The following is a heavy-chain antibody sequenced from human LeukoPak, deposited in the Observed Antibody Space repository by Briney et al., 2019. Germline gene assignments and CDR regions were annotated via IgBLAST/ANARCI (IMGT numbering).Heavy chain of an antibody. CDR2: IGTSGRPT. V-gene: IGHV3-48*03. J-gene: IGHJ4*02. CDR1: GFTFSSYE. D-gene: IGHD5-12*01. CDR3: ARKRWSGYDFDY. Sequence: PGGSLRLSCTASGFTFSSYEMSWVRQAPGKGLEWLSHIGTSGRPTLYADSARGRFTISRDNAENSLYLQLNSLRAEDTAVYYCARKRWSGYDFDYWGQGTLVTVSS.